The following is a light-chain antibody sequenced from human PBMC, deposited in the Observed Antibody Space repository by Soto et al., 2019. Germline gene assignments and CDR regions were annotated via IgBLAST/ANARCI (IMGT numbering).Light chain of an antibody. Sequence: QSALTQPASVSGSPGQSITISCTGTSSDVGGYNYVSWYQQHPGKAPKLMIYEVSNRPSGVSNRFSGSKSGNTASLTISGRQIEDEEDYYCSSYTSSSTVVFGGGTKVTVL. CDR3: SSYTSSSTVV. V-gene: IGLV2-14*01. J-gene: IGLJ2*01. CDR1: SSDVGGYNY. CDR2: EVS.